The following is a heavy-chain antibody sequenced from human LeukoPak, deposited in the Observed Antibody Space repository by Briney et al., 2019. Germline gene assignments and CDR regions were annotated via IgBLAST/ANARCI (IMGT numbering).Heavy chain of an antibody. CDR1: GFTFDGYA. Sequence: PGGSLRLSCAASGFTFDGYAMHWVRQVPGKGLEWVSGISRNSDYIGYADSVRGRFTISRDNAENSLSLQVNSLRAEDTALYFCAKDLAVGTTPRVYAFDIWGQGTMVTVSS. V-gene: IGHV3-9*01. CDR2: ISRNSDYI. CDR3: AKDLAVGTTPRVYAFDI. J-gene: IGHJ3*02. D-gene: IGHD1-26*01.